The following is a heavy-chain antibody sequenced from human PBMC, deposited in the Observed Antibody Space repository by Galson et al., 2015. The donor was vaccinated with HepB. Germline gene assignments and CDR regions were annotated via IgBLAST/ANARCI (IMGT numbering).Heavy chain of an antibody. J-gene: IGHJ4*02. Sequence: SLRLSCAASGFTFSSYAIHWVRQAPGKGLGWVALISYDGTYKYYAASVKGRFTISRDNSKKTLYLQMNSLRTEDTAVYYCARFVRDHLVLDYWGQGTLVTVSS. CDR3: ARFVRDHLVLDY. CDR2: ISYDGTYK. V-gene: IGHV3-30*04. D-gene: IGHD4/OR15-4a*01. CDR1: GFTFSSYA.